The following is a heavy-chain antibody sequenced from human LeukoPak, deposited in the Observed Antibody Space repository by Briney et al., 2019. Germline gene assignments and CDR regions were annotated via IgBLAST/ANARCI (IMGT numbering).Heavy chain of an antibody. J-gene: IGHJ4*01. D-gene: IGHD6-13*01. Sequence: SETLSLSCNVSGGSLTAYYWNWVRQPPGKGLEWIGYIYDSGNTNYNPSLKSRVTISVDTSKNRFSLRLSSVTAADTAVYYCARLSLSSIWLYYFVSWRHGTQVTVSS. V-gene: IGHV4-59*01. CDR2: IYDSGNT. CDR3: ARLSLSSIWLYYFVS. CDR1: GGSLTAYY.